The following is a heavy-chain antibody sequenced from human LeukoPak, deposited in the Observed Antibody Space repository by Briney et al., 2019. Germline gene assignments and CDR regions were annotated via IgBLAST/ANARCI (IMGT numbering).Heavy chain of an antibody. D-gene: IGHD3-22*01. CDR2: ISGTGGST. CDR1: GFTFTSFA. Sequence: GGSLRPSCAASGFTFTSFAMSWVRQAPGKGLEWVSTISGTGGSTSYADSVKGRFTISRDNSKNTLYLQMNSLRAEDTAVYWCAKRRNYYDSDGFSVDYWGQGTLVTVSS. CDR3: AKRRNYYDSDGFSVDY. J-gene: IGHJ4*02. V-gene: IGHV3-23*01.